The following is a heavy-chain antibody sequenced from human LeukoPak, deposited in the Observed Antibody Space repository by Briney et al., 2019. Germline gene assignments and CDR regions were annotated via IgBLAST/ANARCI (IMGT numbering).Heavy chain of an antibody. CDR2: ITSSSSPI. CDR1: GFTFSSYS. V-gene: IGHV3-48*01. D-gene: IGHD2-15*01. J-gene: IGHJ4*02. CDR3: ARSLRSPRYCIDDTCYFDY. Sequence: GGSLRLSCAASGFTFSSYSMNWVRQAPGKGLEWVSYITSSSSPIYYADSVKGRFTISRDNSKNTLYLQINSLRVEDTAVYYCARSLRSPRYCIDDTCYFDYWGQGTLVTVSS.